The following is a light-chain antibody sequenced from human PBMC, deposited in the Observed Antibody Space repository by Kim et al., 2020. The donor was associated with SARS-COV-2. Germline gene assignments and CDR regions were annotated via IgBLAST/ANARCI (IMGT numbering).Light chain of an antibody. Sequence: ESVGDRVSITCRASQDISTWLAWYQQRPGKAPKLLIYAASSLQSGVPSRFSGSGSGTDFTLTISSLQPEDFAAYYCQQGNSFLWTFGQGTKVDIK. CDR1: QDISTW. CDR3: QQGNSFLWT. J-gene: IGKJ1*01. V-gene: IGKV1-12*01. CDR2: AAS.